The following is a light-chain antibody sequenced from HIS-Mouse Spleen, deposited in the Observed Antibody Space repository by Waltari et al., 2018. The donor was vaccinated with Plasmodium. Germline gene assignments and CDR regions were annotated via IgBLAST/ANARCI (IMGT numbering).Light chain of an antibody. V-gene: IGLV3-10*01. CDR3: YSTDSSGNHRV. CDR1: ALPNKY. Sequence: SYELPQPPSASVSPGQTARIPASGDALPNKYAYWYQQKSGQAPVLVIYEDSKRPSRIPERFSGSSSGTMATLTISGAQVEDEADYYCYSTDSSGNHRVFGGGTKLTVL. J-gene: IGLJ3*02. CDR2: EDS.